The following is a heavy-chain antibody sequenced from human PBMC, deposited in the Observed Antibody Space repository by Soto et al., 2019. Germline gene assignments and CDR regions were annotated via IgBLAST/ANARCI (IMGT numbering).Heavy chain of an antibody. CDR2: IDLSDSNT. J-gene: IGHJ4*02. D-gene: IGHD6-19*01. V-gene: IGHV5-10-1*01. Sequence: GQSLEISCKGSGYSFVDNCIIWVRQMPRKGVEWMGGIDLSDSNTSYSPSFQGHVTISADNSISTAYLQWSSLKASDTAVYYCARPYSTGWFFFDFWGQGILVTVSS. CDR1: GYSFVDNC. CDR3: ARPYSTGWFFFDF.